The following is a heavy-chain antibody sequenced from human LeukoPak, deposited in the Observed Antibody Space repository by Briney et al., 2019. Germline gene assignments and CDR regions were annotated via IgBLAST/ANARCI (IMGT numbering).Heavy chain of an antibody. Sequence: PGGSLRLSCAASGFTFNTYAMHWVRQAPGKGLEWVAVIGYDGTNKFYANFVKGRFTSSRDNSKNTLHLQMNDLRVDDTAIYYCATDVGGAMFDYWGQGTLVTVSS. J-gene: IGHJ4*02. CDR1: GFTFNTYA. V-gene: IGHV3-30-3*01. CDR2: IGYDGTNK. CDR3: ATDVGGAMFDY. D-gene: IGHD3-10*01.